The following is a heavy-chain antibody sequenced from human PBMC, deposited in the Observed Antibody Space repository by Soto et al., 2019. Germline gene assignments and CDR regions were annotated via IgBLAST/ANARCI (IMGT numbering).Heavy chain of an antibody. D-gene: IGHD3-16*01. CDR1: GGTFSRHA. V-gene: IGHV1-69*13. CDR3: ARDVPLNYYDGTFSYYAMDV. Sequence: ASVKVSCKASGGTFSRHAISWVRQAPGQGLEWMGGIIPFFKATNYAQKFQGRVTITADDSTSTAYMDLYSLTSEDTAMYYCARDVPLNYYDGTFSYYAMDVWGQGTTVTVSS. CDR2: IIPFFKAT. J-gene: IGHJ6*02.